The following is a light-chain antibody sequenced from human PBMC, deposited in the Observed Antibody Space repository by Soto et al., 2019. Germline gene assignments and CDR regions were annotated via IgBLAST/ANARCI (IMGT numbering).Light chain of an antibody. Sequence: DIHMTQSPSSLSASLGDRVPITCRASLPISNYLAWYQQKPGKIPNLLIYFGSNRAPGVPDRFSGSGSGTDFTLKINRVEAEDVGTYYCMQALQSLTFGQGTRLEIK. CDR3: MQALQSLT. J-gene: IGKJ5*01. CDR2: FGS. CDR1: LPISNY. V-gene: IGKV1-27*01.